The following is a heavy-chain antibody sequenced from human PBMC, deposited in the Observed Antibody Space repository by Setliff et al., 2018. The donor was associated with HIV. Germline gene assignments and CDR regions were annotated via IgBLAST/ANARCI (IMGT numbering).Heavy chain of an antibody. D-gene: IGHD2-21*01. CDR1: GYTFSSYA. CDR3: ARYALCSDDCSDEGADI. Sequence: ALVKVSCKASGYTFSSYAITWVRQAPGQGLEWMGSINLYKDDTHYAQKFQDRVAMTADTSTNTVYMELRSLRSDDTAVYYCARYALCSDDCSDEGADIWGQGTLVTVSS. J-gene: IGHJ4*02. CDR2: INLYKDDT. V-gene: IGHV1-18*01.